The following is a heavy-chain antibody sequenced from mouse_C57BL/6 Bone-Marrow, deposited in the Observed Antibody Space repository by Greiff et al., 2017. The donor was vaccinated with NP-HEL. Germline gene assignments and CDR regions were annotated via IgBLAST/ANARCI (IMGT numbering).Heavy chain of an antibody. CDR3: ARFATWFAY. V-gene: IGHV1-18*01. CDR2: INPYNGGT. J-gene: IGHJ3*01. CDR1: GYTFTDYN. Sequence: EVQLQQSGPELVKPGASVKIPCKASGYTFTDYNMDWVKQSHGKSLEWIGAINPYNGGTNYNQKFKCKATLTVDTSSSTAYMELRSLTSEDTAVYYCARFATWFAYWGQGTLVTVSA.